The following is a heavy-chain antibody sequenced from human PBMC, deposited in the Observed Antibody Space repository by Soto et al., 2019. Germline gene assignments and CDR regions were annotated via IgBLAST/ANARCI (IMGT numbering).Heavy chain of an antibody. Sequence: SETLSLTCTVSGGSISSSSYYWGWIRQPPGKGLEWIGSIYYSGSTYYNPSLKSRVTISVDTSKNQFSLKLSSVTAADTAVYYCARLSITMVRGVLYYCYGMDVWGQGTTVTVSS. CDR1: GGSISSSSYY. CDR2: IYYSGST. D-gene: IGHD3-10*01. J-gene: IGHJ6*02. CDR3: ARLSITMVRGVLYYCYGMDV. V-gene: IGHV4-39*01.